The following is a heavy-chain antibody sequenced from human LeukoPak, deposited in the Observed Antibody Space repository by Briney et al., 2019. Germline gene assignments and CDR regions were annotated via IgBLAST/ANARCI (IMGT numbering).Heavy chain of an antibody. V-gene: IGHV3-23*01. Sequence: GGSLRLSCAASGFTFSSYGMSWVRQAPGEGLEWVSGISGSGGSTYYADSVKGRFTISRDNSKNTLYLQMNSLRAEDTAVYYCARDMWWGCSSTSCYRGSNYWGQGTLVTVSS. D-gene: IGHD2-2*01. CDR2: ISGSGGST. J-gene: IGHJ4*02. CDR3: ARDMWWGCSSTSCYRGSNY. CDR1: GFTFSSYG.